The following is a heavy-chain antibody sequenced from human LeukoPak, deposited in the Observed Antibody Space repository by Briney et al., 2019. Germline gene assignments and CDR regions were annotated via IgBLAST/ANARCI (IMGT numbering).Heavy chain of an antibody. CDR2: IIPIFGTA. CDR3: ARDQDYGDAFDI. Sequence: ASVKVSCKASGGTFSSYAISWVRQAPGQGLEWMGGIIPIFGTANYAQKFQGSVTITADESTSTAYMELSSLRSEDTAVYYCARDQDYGDAFDIWGQGTMVTVSS. V-gene: IGHV1-69*13. D-gene: IGHD3-16*01. J-gene: IGHJ3*02. CDR1: GGTFSSYA.